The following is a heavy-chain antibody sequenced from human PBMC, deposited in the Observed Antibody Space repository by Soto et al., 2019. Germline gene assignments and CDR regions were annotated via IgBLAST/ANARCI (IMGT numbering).Heavy chain of an antibody. CDR2: ISRDGSDT. J-gene: IGHJ4*02. D-gene: IGHD3-22*01. CDR3: ARDFITRGD. CDR1: GFTLSDYW. Sequence: EAQLVESGGGLVQPGGFLRLSCAVSGFTLSDYWMQWVRQAPGKGLVWVSRISRDGSDTIYADSVKGRFTISRDNAKNTLYLQMNSLRAEDTAVYYCARDFITRGDWGQGTLVTVSS. V-gene: IGHV3-74*01.